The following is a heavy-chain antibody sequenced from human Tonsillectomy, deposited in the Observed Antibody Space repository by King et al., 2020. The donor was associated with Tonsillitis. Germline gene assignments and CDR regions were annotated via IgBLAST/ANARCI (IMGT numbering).Heavy chain of an antibody. D-gene: IGHD4/OR15-4a*01. J-gene: IGHJ4*02. Sequence: VQLVESGPEVRKPGASVKVSCKTSGYTFSSYSISWVRQAPGQGLEWMGITTYNGDTKYGQNFQGRVTMTTETSTKTAYLELRSLKPDDTAVYFCARDLRDYGAVPDYWGQGTLVTVSS. CDR2: ITTYNGDT. CDR3: ARDLRDYGAVPDY. V-gene: IGHV1-18*01. CDR1: GYTFSSYS.